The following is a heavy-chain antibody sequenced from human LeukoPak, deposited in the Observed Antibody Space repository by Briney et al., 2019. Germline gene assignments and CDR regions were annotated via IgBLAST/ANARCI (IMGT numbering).Heavy chain of an antibody. CDR2: ISNSGST. CDR3: ARGGASSIPLDY. J-gene: IGHJ4*02. V-gene: IGHV4-61*01. CDR1: GGSIGGNSY. Sequence: PSETLCLTCTVSGGSIGGNSYWSWIRQPPGKGPEWIGHISNSGSTYYSPSLSSRVTISLDTSKNQFSLKLRSVTAADTAVYYCARGGASSIPLDYWGRGTLVTVSS. D-gene: IGHD1-26*01.